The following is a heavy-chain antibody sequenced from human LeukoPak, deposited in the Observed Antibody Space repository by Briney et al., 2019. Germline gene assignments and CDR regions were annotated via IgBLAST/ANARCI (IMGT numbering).Heavy chain of an antibody. V-gene: IGHV3-48*01. CDR2: ISSSSSTI. CDR3: ASSGYYPPYYYYYYMDV. CDR1: GFTFSSYS. Sequence: GGSLRLSCAASGFTFSSYSMNWVRQAQGKGLEWVSYISSSSSTIYYADSVKGRFTISRDNAKNSLYLQMNSLRAEDTAVYYCASSGYYPPYYYYYYMDVWGKGTTVTVSS. D-gene: IGHD3-3*01. J-gene: IGHJ6*03.